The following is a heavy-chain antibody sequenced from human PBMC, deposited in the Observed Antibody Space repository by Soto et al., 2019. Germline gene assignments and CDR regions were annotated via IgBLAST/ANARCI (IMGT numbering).Heavy chain of an antibody. Sequence: RASVKVSCKASGGTFSSYAISWVRQAPGQGLEWMGGIIPIFGTANYAQKFQGRVTITADESTSTAYMELSSLRSEDTAVYYCVRKQLVLNWFDPWGQGTLVTVSS. V-gene: IGHV1-69*13. CDR2: IIPIFGTA. D-gene: IGHD6-6*01. CDR1: GGTFSSYA. J-gene: IGHJ5*02. CDR3: VRKQLVLNWFDP.